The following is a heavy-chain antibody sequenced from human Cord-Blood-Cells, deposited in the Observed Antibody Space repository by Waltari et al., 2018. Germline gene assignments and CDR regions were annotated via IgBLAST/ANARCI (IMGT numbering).Heavy chain of an antibody. V-gene: IGHV4-34*01. CDR3: AREGLGYCSSTSCYALDY. Sequence: QVQLQQWGAGLLKPSETLSLTCAVYGGSFSGYYWSWLRQPPGMGLEWIGAINHSGSTNYNPSLKSRVTISVDTSKNQFSLKLSSVTAADTAVYYCAREGLGYCSSTSCYALDYWGQGTLVTVSS. J-gene: IGHJ4*02. CDR2: INHSGST. CDR1: GGSFSGYY. D-gene: IGHD2-2*01.